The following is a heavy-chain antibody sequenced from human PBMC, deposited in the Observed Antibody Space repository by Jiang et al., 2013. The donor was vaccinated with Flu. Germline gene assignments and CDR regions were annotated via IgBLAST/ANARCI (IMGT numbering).Heavy chain of an antibody. J-gene: IGHJ6*01. CDR2: TYYRSQWNF. CDR1: GDSVSSTRVT. V-gene: IGHV6-1*01. D-gene: IGHD2-21*02. Sequence: QTLSLTCAISGDSVSSTRVTWTWIRQSPSRGPEWLGRTYYRSQWNFDYAVSLGGRMTITPDTSRSQFSLKMTSVTAADTAVYYCAKGPHCGGDCSPPFIDYYG. CDR3: AKGPHCGGDCSPPFIDYYG.